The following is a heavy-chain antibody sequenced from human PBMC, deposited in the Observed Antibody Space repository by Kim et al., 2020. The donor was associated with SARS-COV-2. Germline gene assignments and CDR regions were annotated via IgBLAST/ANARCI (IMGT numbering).Heavy chain of an antibody. Sequence: SETLSLTCTVAGGSISSSTYYWGWIRQSPGKGLEWIGSIYYSGSTYYNPSLKSRVSISVDTSKNQFSLKLNSVTAADTAVYYCARLGYGSGPRGWVDPWG. CDR3: ARLGYGSGPRGWVDP. V-gene: IGHV4-39*01. CDR2: IYYSGST. CDR1: GGSISSSTYY. D-gene: IGHD3-10*01. J-gene: IGHJ5*02.